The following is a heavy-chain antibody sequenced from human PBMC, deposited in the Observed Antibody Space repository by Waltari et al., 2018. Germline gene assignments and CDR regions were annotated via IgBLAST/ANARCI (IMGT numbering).Heavy chain of an antibody. Sequence: EVQLLESGGGLVQPGGSLRLSCAASGFPFSRHAMSWVRQAPGKGLEWVSAIRGSGGSTYYADSVKGRFTISRDNSKNTLYLQMNSLRAEDTAVYYCAKDKYGDYVIDYWGQGTLVTVSS. CDR2: IRGSGGST. V-gene: IGHV3-23*01. CDR3: AKDKYGDYVIDY. J-gene: IGHJ4*02. D-gene: IGHD4-17*01. CDR1: GFPFSRHA.